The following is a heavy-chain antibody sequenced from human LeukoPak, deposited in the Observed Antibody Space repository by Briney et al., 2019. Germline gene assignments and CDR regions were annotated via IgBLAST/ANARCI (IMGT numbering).Heavy chain of an antibody. V-gene: IGHV3-33*01. CDR1: GFTFSSYG. D-gene: IGHD5-18*01. J-gene: IGHJ4*02. CDR3: ARDRGYSYADY. Sequence: GGSLRLSCAASGFTFSSYGMHWVRQAPGKGLGWVAVIWYDGSNKYYADSVKGRFTISRDNSKNTLYLQMNSLRAEDTAVYYCARDRGYSYADYWGQGTLVTVSS. CDR2: IWYDGSNK.